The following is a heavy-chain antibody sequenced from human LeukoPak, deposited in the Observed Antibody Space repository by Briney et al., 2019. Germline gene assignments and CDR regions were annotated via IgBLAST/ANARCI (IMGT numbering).Heavy chain of an antibody. CDR1: GFTFSSYW. Sequence: GGSLRLSCAASGFTFSSYWMSWVRQAPGKGLEWVSAISGSGGSTYYADSVKGRFTISRDNSKNTLYLQMNSLRAEDTAVYYCAKDPSRGIFGVVNHFDYWGQGTLVTVSS. CDR3: AKDPSRGIFGVVNHFDY. CDR2: ISGSGGST. J-gene: IGHJ4*02. V-gene: IGHV3-23*01. D-gene: IGHD3-3*01.